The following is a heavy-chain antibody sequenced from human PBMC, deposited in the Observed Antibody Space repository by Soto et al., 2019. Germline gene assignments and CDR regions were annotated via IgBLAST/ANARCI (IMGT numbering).Heavy chain of an antibody. V-gene: IGHV1-2*04. Sequence: ASVKVSCKASGYTFTGYYMHWVRQAPGQGLEWMGWINPNSGGTNYAQKFQGWVTMTRDTSISTAYMEPSRLRSDDTAVYYCARTGSGYSYDYYGMDVWGQGTTVTVSS. CDR2: INPNSGGT. J-gene: IGHJ6*02. CDR3: ARTGSGYSYDYYGMDV. D-gene: IGHD5-18*01. CDR1: GYTFTGYY.